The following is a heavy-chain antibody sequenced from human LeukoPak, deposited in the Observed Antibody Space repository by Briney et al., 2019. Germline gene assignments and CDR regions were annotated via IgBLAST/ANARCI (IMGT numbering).Heavy chain of an antibody. D-gene: IGHD6-6*01. Sequence: SETLSLTCTVSGGSISNNYWSWIRQTPGRGLEWIGYIYYTGSANYSPSLESRVTISLDTSKNQFSLKLRSVTPEDTAVYYCARGGGRSSPYWFDPWGQGTLVTVSS. CDR3: ARGGGRSSPYWFDP. V-gene: IGHV4-59*12. CDR1: GGSISNNY. J-gene: IGHJ5*02. CDR2: IYYTGSA.